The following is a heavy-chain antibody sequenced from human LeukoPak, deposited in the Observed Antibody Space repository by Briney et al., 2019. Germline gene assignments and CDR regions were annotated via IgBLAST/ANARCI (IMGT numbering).Heavy chain of an antibody. CDR2: ISSSGSTI. D-gene: IGHD5-24*01. J-gene: IGHJ6*03. CDR1: GFTFSDYY. CDR3: ARRDAQLPYYYYYMDV. V-gene: IGHV3-11*01. Sequence: GGSLRPSCAASGFTFSDYYMSWIRQAPGKGLEWVSYISSSGSTIYYADSVKGRFTISRDNAKNSLYLQMNSLRAEDTAVYYCARRDAQLPYYYYYMDVWGKGTTVTVSS.